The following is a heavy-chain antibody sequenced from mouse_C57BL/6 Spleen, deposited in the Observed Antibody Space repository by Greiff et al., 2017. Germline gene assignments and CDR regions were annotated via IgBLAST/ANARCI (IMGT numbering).Heavy chain of an antibody. Sequence: VQRVESGAELVRPGTSVKVSCKASGYAFTNYLIEWVKQRPGQGLEWIGVINPGSGGTNYNEKFKGKATLTADKSSSTAYMQLSSLTSEDSAVYFGARHGNYGYYFDYWGQGTTLTVSS. CDR3: ARHGNYGYYFDY. CDR1: GYAFTNYL. V-gene: IGHV1-54*01. D-gene: IGHD2-1*01. CDR2: INPGSGGT. J-gene: IGHJ2*01.